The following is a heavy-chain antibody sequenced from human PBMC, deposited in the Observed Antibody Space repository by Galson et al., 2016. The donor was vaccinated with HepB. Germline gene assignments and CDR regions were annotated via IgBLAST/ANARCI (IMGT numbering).Heavy chain of an antibody. CDR1: GGTFSSYA. CDR3: ARAPPGVTTRSFDN. J-gene: IGHJ4*02. Sequence: SVKVSCKASGGTFSSYAISWVRQAPGQGLEWMGGIIPIFGTANYAQKFQGRVTITADKSTDTAYMELSSLRSEDTAVYYCARAPPGVTTRSFDNWGQGTLVTVSS. V-gene: IGHV1-69*06. CDR2: IIPIFGTA. D-gene: IGHD4-11*01.